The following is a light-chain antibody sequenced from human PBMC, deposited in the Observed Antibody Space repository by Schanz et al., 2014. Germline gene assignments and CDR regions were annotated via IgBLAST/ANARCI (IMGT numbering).Light chain of an antibody. Sequence: QSVLTQPPSASGTPGQRVTISCSGTNSNIGTNYVYWYQQFPGTAPKLLIYRLYQRPSGVPARFSGSKSDTSASLAITGLQPEDEAHYYCQSYDISLRGSVFGGGTKLTVL. V-gene: IGLV1-47*01. CDR1: NSNIGTNY. CDR2: RLY. J-gene: IGLJ3*02. CDR3: QSYDISLRGSV.